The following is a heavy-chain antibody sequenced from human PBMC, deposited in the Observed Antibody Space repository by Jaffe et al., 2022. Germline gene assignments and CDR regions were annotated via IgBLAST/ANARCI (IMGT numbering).Heavy chain of an antibody. CDR3: VRHSGFGIYTARYFDL. CDR2: IYPGDSDT. D-gene: IGHD3-10*01. J-gene: IGHJ2*01. Sequence: EVQLVQSGAEVKKPGESLKISCKGSGYSFTSYWIGWVRQMPGKGLEWMGIIYPGDSDTRYSPSFQGQVTISADKSISTAYLQWSSLKASDTAMYYCVRHSGFGIYTARYFDLWGRGTLVTVSS. V-gene: IGHV5-51*01. CDR1: GYSFTSYW.